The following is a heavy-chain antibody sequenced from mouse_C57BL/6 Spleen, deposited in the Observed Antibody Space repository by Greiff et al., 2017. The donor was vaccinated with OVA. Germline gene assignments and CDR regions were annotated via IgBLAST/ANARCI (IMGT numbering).Heavy chain of an antibody. Sequence: QVQLKQPGAELVMPGASVKLSCKASGYTFTSYWMHWVKQRPGQGLEWIGEIDPSDSYTNYNQKFKGKSTLTVDKSSSTAYMQLSSLTSEDSAVYYCARAGDLLFDYWGQGTTLTVSS. CDR1: GYTFTSYW. CDR2: IDPSDSYT. J-gene: IGHJ2*01. CDR3: ARAGDLLFDY. D-gene: IGHD2-1*01. V-gene: IGHV1-69*01.